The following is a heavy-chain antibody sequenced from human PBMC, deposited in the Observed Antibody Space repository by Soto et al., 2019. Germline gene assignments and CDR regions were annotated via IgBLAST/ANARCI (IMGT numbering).Heavy chain of an antibody. V-gene: IGHV1-69*01. CDR2: IIPMFGTP. CDR3: ARGRDQPSVGLYFVS. D-gene: IGHD1-26*01. Sequence: QVQLVQSGAEVKKPGSSVKVSCKASGDAFTNYIFDWVRQAPGQGLEWMGGIIPMFGTPKYAQTFQDRVTIFAHVYTVKDYLELTSLRFDDTGVYYWARGRDQPSVGLYFVSWGEGTQVTVSS. CDR1: GDAFTNYI. J-gene: IGHJ4*02.